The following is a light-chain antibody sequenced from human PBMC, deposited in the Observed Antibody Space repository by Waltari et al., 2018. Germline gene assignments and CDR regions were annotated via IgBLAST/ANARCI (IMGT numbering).Light chain of an antibody. V-gene: IGLV1-44*01. CDR3: AAWDDSLNCPV. CDR1: SSNIGSNT. J-gene: IGLJ3*02. Sequence: QSVLTQPPSASGTPGQRVTISCSGSSSNIGSNTVNWYQQLPGTAPKLLTYINNERPSGVPDRCSGSQSGTSPSLAISGLQSEDEAAYYCAAWDDSLNCPVFGGGTKLTVL. CDR2: INN.